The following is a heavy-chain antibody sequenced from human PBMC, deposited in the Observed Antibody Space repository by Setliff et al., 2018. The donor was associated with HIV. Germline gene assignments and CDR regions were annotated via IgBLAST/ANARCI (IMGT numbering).Heavy chain of an antibody. CDR3: ARGVTRDISGYYRDEYFQH. J-gene: IGHJ1*01. Sequence: GASVKVSCKASGYTFTNYYMHWVRQTPGQGLKWMGMINPSGGTTNYPQKFQGRVTMTRDTSTSTVYMELSSLRSEDTAVYYCARGVTRDISGYYRDEYFQHWGQGTPVTVSS. V-gene: IGHV1-46*01. D-gene: IGHD3-22*01. CDR2: INPSGGTT. CDR1: GYTFTNYY.